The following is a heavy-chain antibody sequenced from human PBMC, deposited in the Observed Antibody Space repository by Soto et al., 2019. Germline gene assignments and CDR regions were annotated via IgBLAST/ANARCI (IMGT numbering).Heavy chain of an antibody. CDR1: GFTFSSYW. D-gene: IGHD3-22*01. CDR3: ARALNYYDSSWLF. Sequence: HPGGSLRLSCAASGFTFSSYWMSWARQAPGKGLEWVANIKQDGSEKYYVDSVKGRFTISRDNAKNSLYLQMNSLRAEDTAVYYCARALNYYDSSWLFWGQGTLVTVSS. V-gene: IGHV3-7*03. CDR2: IKQDGSEK. J-gene: IGHJ4*02.